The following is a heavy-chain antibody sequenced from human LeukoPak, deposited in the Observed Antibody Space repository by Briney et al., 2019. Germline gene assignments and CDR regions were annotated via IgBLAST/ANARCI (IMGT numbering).Heavy chain of an antibody. D-gene: IGHD4-11*01. J-gene: IGHJ6*02. CDR2: TSYHGNNK. V-gene: IGHV3-30*04. Sequence: GGSLRLSCVASGFTFSSYAMHWVRQVPGKGLEWVAVTSYHGNNKDYADSVKGRFTISRDNSKNALFLQMKSLTPEDTAVYHCARIVYSRQMTGDYYGMEVWGQGTTVTVSS. CDR1: GFTFSSYA. CDR3: ARIVYSRQMTGDYYGMEV.